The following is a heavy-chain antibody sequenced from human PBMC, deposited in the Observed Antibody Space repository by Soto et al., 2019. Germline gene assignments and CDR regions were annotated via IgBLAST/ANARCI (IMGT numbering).Heavy chain of an antibody. CDR2: IYYSGST. D-gene: IGHD2-21*02. CDR3: ARGGVDCGGDCYSVWFDP. Sequence: QVQLQESGPGLVKPSQTLSLTCTVSGGSISSGGYNWSWIRQHPGTGLEWIGYIYYSGSTYYNPSLKSRVTISVDTSKNQFSLKLSSVTAADTAVYYCARGGVDCGGDCYSVWFDPWGQGTLVTVSS. J-gene: IGHJ5*02. V-gene: IGHV4-31*03. CDR1: GGSISSGGYN.